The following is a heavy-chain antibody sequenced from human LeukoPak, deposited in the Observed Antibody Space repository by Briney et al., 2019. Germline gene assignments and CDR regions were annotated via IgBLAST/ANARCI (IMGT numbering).Heavy chain of an antibody. CDR3: ARGRKYSSGWYSF. CDR2: INHSGST. D-gene: IGHD6-19*01. J-gene: IGHJ4*02. CDR1: GGSFSGYY. V-gene: IGHV4-34*01. Sequence: SETLSLTCAVYGGSFSGYYWSWIRQPPGKGLEWIGEINHSGSTNYNPSLKSRVTILVDTSKNQFSLKLSSVTAADTAVYYCARGRKYSSGWYSFWGQGTLVTVSS.